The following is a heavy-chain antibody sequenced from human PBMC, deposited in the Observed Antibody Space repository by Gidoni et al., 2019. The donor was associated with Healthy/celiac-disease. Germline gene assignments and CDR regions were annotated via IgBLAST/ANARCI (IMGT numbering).Heavy chain of an antibody. D-gene: IGHD4-17*01. V-gene: IGHV1-46*03. CDR3: ARGGRSYGGFDP. J-gene: IGHJ5*02. Sequence: QVQLVQPGAELQKPGASVKAPCKPSGPTFTSDYMHWVRQAPGPGLEWLGIINPSGGSTSYAQTFQDRVTMTRDTSTSTVYMEVSSLGSEDTAVYYCARGGRSYGGFDPWGQGTLVTVSS. CDR2: INPSGGST. CDR1: GPTFTSDY.